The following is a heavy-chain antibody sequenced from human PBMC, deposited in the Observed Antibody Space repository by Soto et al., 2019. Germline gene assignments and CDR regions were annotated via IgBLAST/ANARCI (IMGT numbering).Heavy chain of an antibody. CDR2: ISTYSGTT. V-gene: IGHV1-18*01. D-gene: IGHD3-22*01. CDR1: GYTFTSYG. Sequence: QVQLVQSGAEVKKPGASVTVSCEASGYTFTSYGISWVRQAPGQGPEWMGWISTYSGTTDYAPKFQGRVTMTTDTSTSQAYRELGSLRSDDTAVYYCARDDSTGPGRFDPWGQGTLVTVSS. J-gene: IGHJ5*02. CDR3: ARDDSTGPGRFDP.